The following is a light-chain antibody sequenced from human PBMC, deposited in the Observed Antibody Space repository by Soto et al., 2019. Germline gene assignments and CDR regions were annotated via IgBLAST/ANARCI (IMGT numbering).Light chain of an antibody. J-gene: IGKJ5*01. Sequence: EIVMTQSPATLSVSPGERATLSCRASQSVSSNLAWFQQKPGQAPRLLIYGASTRDTGIPARFSGSGSGTDFTLTISSLQPEDFATYYCQQSYSTPHTFGQGTRLEIK. CDR2: GAS. CDR3: QQSYSTPHT. V-gene: IGKV3-15*01. CDR1: QSVSSN.